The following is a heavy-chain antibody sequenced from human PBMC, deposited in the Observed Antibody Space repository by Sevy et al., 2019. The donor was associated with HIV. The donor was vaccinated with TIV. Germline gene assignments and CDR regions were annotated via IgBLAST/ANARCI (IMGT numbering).Heavy chain of an antibody. D-gene: IGHD3-16*01. Sequence: GGSLSLSCEASGFTFNNFPLHWVRQAPGKGLEWVAVVSFVGGSKYYADSVRGGFTVSRDNSKNTVYLQLNSLRAEDTAVYYCVRERARSITFDIWGQGTLVTVSS. CDR2: VSFVGGSK. V-gene: IGHV3-30-3*01. CDR1: GFTFNNFP. J-gene: IGHJ3*02. CDR3: VRERARSITFDI.